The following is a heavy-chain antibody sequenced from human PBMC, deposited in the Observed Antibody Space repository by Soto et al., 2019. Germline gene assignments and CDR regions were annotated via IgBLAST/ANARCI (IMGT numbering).Heavy chain of an antibody. CDR3: ARAYCGGDCYLNWLDP. CDR1: GYTFTSYA. CDR2: INAGNGNT. V-gene: IGHV1-3*01. D-gene: IGHD2-21*01. Sequence: GASVKVSCKASGYTFTSYAMHWVRQAPGQRLEWMGWINAGNGNTKYSQKFQGRVTITRDTSASTAYMELSSLRSEDTAVYYCARAYCGGDCYLNWLDPWGQGTLVTFSS. J-gene: IGHJ5*02.